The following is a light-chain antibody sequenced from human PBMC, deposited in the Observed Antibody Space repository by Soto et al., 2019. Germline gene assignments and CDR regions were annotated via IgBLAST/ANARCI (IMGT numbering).Light chain of an antibody. J-gene: IGKJ2*01. V-gene: IGKV3-20*01. Sequence: IVLTQSPGTLSLSPGERATLSCRASQSVSSSYLAWYQQKPGQAPRLLIYGASSRATGIPDRFSGSGSGTDFTLTLSRMELRDLAGYYLQRYGISPTYTFGQGTKLEIK. CDR2: GAS. CDR1: QSVSSSY. CDR3: QRYGISPTYT.